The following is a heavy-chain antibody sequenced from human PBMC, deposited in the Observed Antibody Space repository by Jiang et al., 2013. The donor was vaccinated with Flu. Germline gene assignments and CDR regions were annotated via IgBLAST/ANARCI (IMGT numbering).Heavy chain of an antibody. CDR3: AKLSGRAVAVYYFDY. J-gene: IGHJ4*02. Sequence: WVSALVVVVVAHTTPDSVKGRFTISRDNSKNTLYLQMNSLRAEDTAVYYCAKLSGRAVAVYYFDYWGQGTLVTVS. V-gene: IGHV3-23*01. CDR2: LVVVVVA. D-gene: IGHD6-19*01.